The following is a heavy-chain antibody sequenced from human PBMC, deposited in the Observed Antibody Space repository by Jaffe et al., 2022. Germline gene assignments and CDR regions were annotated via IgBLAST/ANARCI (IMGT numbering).Heavy chain of an antibody. J-gene: IGHJ4*02. CDR2: IYYSGST. D-gene: IGHD2-21*01. Sequence: QLQLQESGPGLVKPSETLSLTCTVSGGSISSSSYYWGWIRQPPGKGLEWIGSIYYSGSTYYNPSLKSRVTISVDTSKNQFSLKLSSVTAADTAVYYCARHGGGGVPTWFDYWGQGTLVTVSS. V-gene: IGHV4-39*01. CDR1: GGSISSSSYY. CDR3: ARHGGGGVPTWFDY.